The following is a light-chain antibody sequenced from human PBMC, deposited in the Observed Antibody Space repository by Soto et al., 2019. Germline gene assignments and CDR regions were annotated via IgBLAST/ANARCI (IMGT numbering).Light chain of an antibody. CDR3: SSYAGSNNVV. J-gene: IGLJ1*01. CDR2: EVS. V-gene: IGLV2-14*01. Sequence: QSALIQPASVSGSPGQSIAVSCTGTSRDVGGCNYVCWYQHHPQRAPKLLIYEVSYRPSGVSSRFSGSKSGNTASPTISGLQTEDEADYSCSSYAGSNNVVFGRGTKLTVL. CDR1: SRDVGGCNY.